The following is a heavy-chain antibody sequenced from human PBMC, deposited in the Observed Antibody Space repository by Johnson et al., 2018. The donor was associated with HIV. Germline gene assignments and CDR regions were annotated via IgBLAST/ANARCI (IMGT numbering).Heavy chain of an antibody. D-gene: IGHD6-6*01. J-gene: IGHJ3*02. CDR2: MRYDGSEK. V-gene: IGHV3-30*02. Sequence: QVQLVESGGGVVQPGGSLRLSCAASGFTFSSYGMHWVRQAPGKGLEWVAFMRYDGSEKYYVDSVKGRFTISRDNAKNSLYLQMNSLRAEDTAVYYCARDLGPSSIAARLIWGQGTMVTVSS. CDR1: GFTFSSYG. CDR3: ARDLGPSSIAARLI.